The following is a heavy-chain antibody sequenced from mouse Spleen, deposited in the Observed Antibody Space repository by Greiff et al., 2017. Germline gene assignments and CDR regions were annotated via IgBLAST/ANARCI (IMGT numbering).Heavy chain of an antibody. J-gene: IGHJ3*01. CDR3: ARELGPFAY. D-gene: IGHD4-1*01. CDR2: IDPSDSYT. CDR1: GYTFTSSW. Sequence: QVQLQQPGSVLVRPGASVKLSCKASGYTFTSSWMHWAKQRPGQGLEWIGEIDPSDSYTNYNQKFKGKATLTVDKSSSTAYMQLSSLTSEDSAVYYCARELGPFAYWGQGTLVTVSA. V-gene: IGHV1-69*02.